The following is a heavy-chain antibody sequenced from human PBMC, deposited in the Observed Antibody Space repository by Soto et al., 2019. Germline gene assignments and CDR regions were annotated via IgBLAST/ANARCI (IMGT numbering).Heavy chain of an antibody. CDR2: IIPICGTA. Sequence: QVQLVQSGAEVKKPGSSVKVSCKASGGTFSSYAITWVRQAPGQGLEWMGRIIPICGTANDNQKCQGRVTISADEATSTAYMELSSLRSEDTAVYYCARNEYSTTFYYYGMDVWGQGTTVTVSS. CDR1: GGTFSSYA. CDR3: ARNEYSTTFYYYGMDV. J-gene: IGHJ6*02. V-gene: IGHV1-69*01. D-gene: IGHD6-6*01.